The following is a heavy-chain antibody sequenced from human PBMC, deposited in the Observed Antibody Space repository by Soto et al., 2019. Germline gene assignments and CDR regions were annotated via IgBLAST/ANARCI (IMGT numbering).Heavy chain of an antibody. J-gene: IGHJ4*02. CDR1: GESLNNYY. V-gene: IGHV4-59*01. Sequence: SETLSLTCAVSGESLNNYYWSWIRQPPGKVLEWIGFVHYSGSTGYNPSLKSRVTISVDTSKNQLSLKVTSVTTADTAIYFCARGRVPAVWGQGTLVTAPQ. CDR2: VHYSGST. D-gene: IGHD3-10*01. CDR3: ARGRVPAV.